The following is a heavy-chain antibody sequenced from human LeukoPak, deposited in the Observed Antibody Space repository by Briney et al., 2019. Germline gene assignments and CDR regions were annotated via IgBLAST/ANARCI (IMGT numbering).Heavy chain of an antibody. J-gene: IGHJ4*02. CDR3: ARAKYYYGSGSPHFDY. D-gene: IGHD3-10*01. V-gene: IGHV4-30-2*01. Sequence: SQTLSLTCAVSGGSISSGGYSWSWIRQPPGKGLGWIGCIYHSGSTYYNPSLKSRVTISVDRSKNQFSLKLSSVTAADTAVYYCARAKYYYGSGSPHFDYWGQGTLVTVSS. CDR2: IYHSGST. CDR1: GGSISSGGYS.